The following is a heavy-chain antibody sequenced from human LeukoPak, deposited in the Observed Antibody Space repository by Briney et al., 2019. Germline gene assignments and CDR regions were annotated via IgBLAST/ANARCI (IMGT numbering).Heavy chain of an antibody. CDR1: GGSFSGYY. V-gene: IGHV4-34*01. CDR2: INHSGST. CDR3: ARVRGIAAAGTRRLYFDY. J-gene: IGHJ4*02. Sequence: SETLSLTCAVYGGSFSGYYWSWIRQPPGKGLEWIGEINHSGSTNYNPSLKSRVTIPVDTSKNQFSLKLSSVTAADTAVYYCARVRGIAAAGTRRLYFDYWGQGTLVTVSS. D-gene: IGHD6-13*01.